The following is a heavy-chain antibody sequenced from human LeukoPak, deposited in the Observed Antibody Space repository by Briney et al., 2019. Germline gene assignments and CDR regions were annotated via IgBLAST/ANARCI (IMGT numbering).Heavy chain of an antibody. CDR3: AREGKGGMVRGVIITYVDY. D-gene: IGHD3-10*01. V-gene: IGHV4-4*07. Sequence: SETLSLTCTVSGGSISSYYWSWIRQPAGKGLEWIGRIYTSGSTNYNPSLKSRVTMSVDTSKNQFSLKLSSVTAADTAVYYCAREGKGGMVRGVIITYVDYWGQGTLVTVSS. J-gene: IGHJ4*02. CDR1: GGSISSYY. CDR2: IYTSGST.